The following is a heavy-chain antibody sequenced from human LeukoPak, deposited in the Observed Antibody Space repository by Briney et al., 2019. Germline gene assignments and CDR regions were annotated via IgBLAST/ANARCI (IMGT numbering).Heavy chain of an antibody. CDR2: IIPIFGTA. Sequence: SVKVSCNASGGTFSSYAISWVRQAPGQGLEWMGGIIPIFGTANYAQKFQGRVTITADESTSTAYMELSSLRSEDTAVYYCARGGRCAVVTSCGAFDIWGQGTMVTVSS. J-gene: IGHJ3*02. CDR3: ARGGRCAVVTSCGAFDI. D-gene: IGHD2-21*02. CDR1: GGTFSSYA. V-gene: IGHV1-69*13.